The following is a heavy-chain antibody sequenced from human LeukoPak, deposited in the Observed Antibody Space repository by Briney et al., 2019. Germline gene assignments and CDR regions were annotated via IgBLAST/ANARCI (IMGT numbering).Heavy chain of an antibody. V-gene: IGHV3-33*01. CDR2: IWYDGTNK. J-gene: IGHJ4*02. CDR1: GFTFSSYG. CDR3: ARRIAAAGHFDY. D-gene: IGHD6-13*01. Sequence: GGSLRLSCAASGFTFSSYGMHWVRQAPGKGLEGVAVIWYDGTNKYYADSVKGRFTISRDNSKNTLYLQMNSLRAEDTAVYYCARRIAAAGHFDYWGQGTLVTVSS.